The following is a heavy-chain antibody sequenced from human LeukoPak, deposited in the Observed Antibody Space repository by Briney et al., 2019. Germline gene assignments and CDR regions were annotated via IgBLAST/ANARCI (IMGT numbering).Heavy chain of an antibody. Sequence: GASVKVSCKASGYTFTSYGISWVRQAPGQGLEWMGWISAYNGNTNYAQKLQGRVTMTTDTSTSTAYMELRSLRSDDTAVYYCARDFPYGIAAAGTNFDYWGQGTLVTVSS. J-gene: IGHJ4*02. D-gene: IGHD6-13*01. CDR1: GYTFTSYG. CDR2: ISAYNGNT. CDR3: ARDFPYGIAAAGTNFDY. V-gene: IGHV1-18*01.